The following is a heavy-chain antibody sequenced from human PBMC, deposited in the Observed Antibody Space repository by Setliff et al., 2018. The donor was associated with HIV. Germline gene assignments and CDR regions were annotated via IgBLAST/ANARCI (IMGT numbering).Heavy chain of an antibody. Sequence: KPSETLSLTCAVSGGSISSSNWWSWVRQPPGKGLEWIGEIYHSGSTNYNPSLKSRVTISVDKSKNQFSLKLSSVTAADTAVYYCARDLSHRTTGYYYGMDVWGQGTTVTVSS. CDR1: GGSISSSNW. V-gene: IGHV4-4*02. J-gene: IGHJ6*02. CDR2: IYHSGST. D-gene: IGHD1-7*01. CDR3: ARDLSHRTTGYYYGMDV.